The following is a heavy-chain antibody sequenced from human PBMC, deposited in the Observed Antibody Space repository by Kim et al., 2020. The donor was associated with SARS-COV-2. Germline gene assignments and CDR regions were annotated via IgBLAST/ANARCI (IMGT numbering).Heavy chain of an antibody. V-gene: IGHV3-11*04. J-gene: IGHJ4*02. CDR3: AGYYYVSSGTVDY. Sequence: YAESVKGRFTISRDNAKNSLYLQMNSLRAEDTAVYYFAGYYYVSSGTVDYWGQGTLVTVSS. D-gene: IGHD3-22*01.